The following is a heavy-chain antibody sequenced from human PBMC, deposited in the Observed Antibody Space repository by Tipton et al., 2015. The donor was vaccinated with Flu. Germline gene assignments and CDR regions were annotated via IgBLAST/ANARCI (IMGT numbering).Heavy chain of an antibody. CDR3: AKASGVLEWRSWTFDS. D-gene: IGHD3-3*01. Sequence: TLSLTCTVSGDSISTFYWGWIRQPPGKGLECVGYFFYGETTKYSPSLKSRVTISIDTSKNHFSLNLNSVTAADTAVYYCAKASGVLEWRSWTFDSWGKGTLVTVSS. CDR2: FFYGETT. V-gene: IGHV4-59*01. J-gene: IGHJ4*02. CDR1: GDSISTFY.